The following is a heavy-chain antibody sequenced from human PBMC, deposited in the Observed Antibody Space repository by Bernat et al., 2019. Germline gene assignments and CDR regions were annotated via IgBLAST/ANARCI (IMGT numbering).Heavy chain of an antibody. CDR2: INPNSGGT. D-gene: IGHD6-19*01. CDR1: GYTFTGYY. Sequence: QVQLVQSGAEVKKPGASVKVSCKASGYTFTGYYMHWVRQAPGQGLEWMGWINPNSGGTNYAQKFQGWGTMTRDTSISTAYMELSRLRSDDTAVYYCAREEGIAVAGIFNYYYGMDVWGQGTTVTVSS. CDR3: AREEGIAVAGIFNYYYGMDV. V-gene: IGHV1-2*04. J-gene: IGHJ6*02.